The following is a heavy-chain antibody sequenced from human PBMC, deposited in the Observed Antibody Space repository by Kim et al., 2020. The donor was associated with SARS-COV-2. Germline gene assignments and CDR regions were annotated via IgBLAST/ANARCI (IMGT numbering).Heavy chain of an antibody. Sequence: GGSLRLSCAASGFTFSSYSMNWVRQAPGKGLEWVSSISSSGSYIYYADSVKGRFTISRDNAKNSLYLQMNSLRAEDTAVYYCAREPGGRYVDDDWGQGTLVTVSS. CDR2: ISSSGSYI. CDR3: AREPGGRYVDDD. V-gene: IGHV3-21*01. CDR1: GFTFSSYS. J-gene: IGHJ4*02. D-gene: IGHD1-26*01.